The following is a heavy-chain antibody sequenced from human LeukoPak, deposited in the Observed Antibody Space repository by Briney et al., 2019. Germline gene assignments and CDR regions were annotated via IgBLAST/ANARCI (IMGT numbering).Heavy chain of an antibody. CDR2: IYYSGST. D-gene: IGHD3-22*01. V-gene: IGHV4-59*01. J-gene: IGHJ4*02. Sequence: SETLSLTCTVSGGSISSYYWSWIRQPPGKGLEWIGYIYYSGSTNYNPSLKSRVTISVDTSKNQFSLKLSSVTAADTAVYYCARGLYDSRGYWPPDYWGQGTLVTVSS. CDR1: GGSISSYY. CDR3: ARGLYDSRGYWPPDY.